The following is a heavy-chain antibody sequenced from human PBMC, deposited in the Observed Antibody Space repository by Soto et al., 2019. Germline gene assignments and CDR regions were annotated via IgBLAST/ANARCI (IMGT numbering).Heavy chain of an antibody. Sequence: GGSLRLSCAASGFTFTSYWMSWVRQAPGKGLEWVANIKQDGSEKYYVDSVKGRFTISRDNAKNSLYLQMNSLRAEDTAVYYCAKDKKWLVYYYYGMDVWGPGTTVTVSS. D-gene: IGHD6-19*01. V-gene: IGHV3-7*01. CDR3: AKDKKWLVYYYYGMDV. J-gene: IGHJ6*02. CDR1: GFTFTSYW. CDR2: IKQDGSEK.